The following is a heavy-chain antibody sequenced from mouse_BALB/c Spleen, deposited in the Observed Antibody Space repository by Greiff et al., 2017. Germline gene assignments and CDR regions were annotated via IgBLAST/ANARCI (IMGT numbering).Heavy chain of an antibody. J-gene: IGHJ2*01. V-gene: IGHV6-6*02. CDR2: IRLKSNNYAT. CDR3: TFFDY. Sequence: EVMLVESGGGLVQPGGSMKLSCVASGFTFSNYWMNWVRQSPEKGLEWVAEIRLKSNNYATHYAESVKGRFTISRDDSKSRVYLQMNNLRAEDTGIYYCTFFDYWGQGTTLTVSS. CDR1: GFTFSNYW.